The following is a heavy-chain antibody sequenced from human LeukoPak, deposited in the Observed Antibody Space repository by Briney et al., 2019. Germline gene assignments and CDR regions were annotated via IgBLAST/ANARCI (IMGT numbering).Heavy chain of an antibody. D-gene: IGHD6-6*01. V-gene: IGHV3-74*01. J-gene: IGHJ4*02. Sequence: PGGSLRLSCAASGFTVSSNYMSWVRQAPGKGLEWVSRINTDGSSTNYADSVKGRFTISRDNAKNTLYLQMNSLRAEDTAVYYCARGGSYSSSSVDYWGQGTLVTVSS. CDR3: ARGGSYSSSSVDY. CDR1: GFTVSSNY. CDR2: INTDGSST.